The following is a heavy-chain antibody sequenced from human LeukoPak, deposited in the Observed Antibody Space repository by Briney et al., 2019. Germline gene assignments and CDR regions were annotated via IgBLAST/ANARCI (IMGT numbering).Heavy chain of an antibody. J-gene: IGHJ1*01. CDR3: AKEEGYYYDSGGYYVEYFQH. V-gene: IGHV3-23*01. D-gene: IGHD3-22*01. CDR1: GFPFSSYP. Sequence: GGSLRLSCAGSGFPFSSYPISWVRQPPGKGLEWVSAITASGDSTYSADSVKGRFTISRDNSKNTLYLQMNSLRAEDTAVYYCAKEEGYYYDSGGYYVEYFQHWGQGTLVTVSS. CDR2: ITASGDST.